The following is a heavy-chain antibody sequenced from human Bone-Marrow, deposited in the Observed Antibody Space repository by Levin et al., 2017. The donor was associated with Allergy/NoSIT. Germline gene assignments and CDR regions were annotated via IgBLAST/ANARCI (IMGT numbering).Heavy chain of an antibody. V-gene: IGHV3-33*01. Sequence: AGGSLRLSCAASGFTFSLYGMNWVRQAPGKGLEWVAVIWYDGRNKFYADSVKGRFTISRDNTKNTVSLQMNSLRVEDTAVYYCARDPEQWLVQVRYFDFWGQGGQVTVSS. CDR3: ARDPEQWLVQVRYFDF. D-gene: IGHD6-19*01. J-gene: IGHJ4*02. CDR2: IWYDGRNK. CDR1: GFTFSLYG.